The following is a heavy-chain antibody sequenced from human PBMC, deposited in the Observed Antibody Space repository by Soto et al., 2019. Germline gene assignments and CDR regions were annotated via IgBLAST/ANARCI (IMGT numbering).Heavy chain of an antibody. D-gene: IGHD4-4*01. Sequence: ASVKVSCKDSGGTFSSYAISWVRQAPGQGLEWMGGIIPIFGTANYAQKFQGRVTITADKSTSTAYMELSSLRSEDTAVYYCPTTMTTVTTYFFYCMDVWGQVTTFTVSS. V-gene: IGHV1-69*06. J-gene: IGHJ6*02. CDR3: PTTMTTVTTYFFYCMDV. CDR1: GGTFSSYA. CDR2: IIPIFGTA.